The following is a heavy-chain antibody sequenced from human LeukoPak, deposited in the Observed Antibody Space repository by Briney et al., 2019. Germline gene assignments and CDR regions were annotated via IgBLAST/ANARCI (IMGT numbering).Heavy chain of an antibody. V-gene: IGHV4-59*01. D-gene: IGHD3-10*01. Sequence: SETLSLTCTVSGGSITSYYWSWIRQPPGKGLEWIGYIYYSGSTNYNPSLKSRVTISVDTSKIQFSRKLSSVTATDTAVYYCARGGVNYKIAGPWGQGALVTVSS. CDR1: GGSITSYY. J-gene: IGHJ5*02. CDR2: IYYSGST. CDR3: ARGGVNYKIAGP.